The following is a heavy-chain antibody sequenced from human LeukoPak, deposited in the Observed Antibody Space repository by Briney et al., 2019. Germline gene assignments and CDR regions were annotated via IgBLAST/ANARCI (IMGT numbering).Heavy chain of an antibody. J-gene: IGHJ4*01. CDR3: VRSAFLTTEFYFDY. CDR1: GFTFSSYG. V-gene: IGHV3-74*01. Sequence: GGSLRLSCAASGFTFSSYGMHWFRQAPGKGLVWVSRINTDGRTITYADSVKGRFTISRDNAKNTLYLQMNSLRAEGTAVYYCVRSAFLTTEFYFDYWGHGTLVTVSS. D-gene: IGHD4-11*01. CDR2: INTDGRTI.